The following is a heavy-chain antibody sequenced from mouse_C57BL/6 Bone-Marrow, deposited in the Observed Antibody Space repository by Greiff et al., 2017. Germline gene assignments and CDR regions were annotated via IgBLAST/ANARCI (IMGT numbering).Heavy chain of an antibody. J-gene: IGHJ4*01. CDR2: IYPGDGDT. V-gene: IGHV1-80*01. Sequence: QVQLQQSGAELVKPGASVKISCKASGYAFSSYWMNWVKQRPGKGLEWIGQIYPGDGDTNYNGKFKGKATLTADKSSSTAYMQLSSLTSEDSAVYFCARTGCSSYAMDYWGQGTSVTVSS. CDR3: ARTGCSSYAMDY. D-gene: IGHD1-1*01. CDR1: GYAFSSYW.